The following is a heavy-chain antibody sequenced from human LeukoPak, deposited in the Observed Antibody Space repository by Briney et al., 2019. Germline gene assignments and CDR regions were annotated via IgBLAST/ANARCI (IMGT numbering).Heavy chain of an antibody. D-gene: IGHD3-16*01. CDR2: INESGST. V-gene: IGHV4-34*01. J-gene: IGHJ4*02. Sequence: SETLSLTCGVSGGSFSGYYWSWIRQSPGKGLEWIGEINESGSTDYNPSLKSRVTISVDTSKNQFSLKLSSVTAADTAVYYCARGWGKFDYWGQGTLVTVSS. CDR3: ARGWGKFDY. CDR1: GGSFSGYY.